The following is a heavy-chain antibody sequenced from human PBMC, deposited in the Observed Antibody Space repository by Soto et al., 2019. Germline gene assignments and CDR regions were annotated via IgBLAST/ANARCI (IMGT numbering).Heavy chain of an antibody. Sequence: ASVKVSCKASGYTFTGYYMHWVRQAPGQGLEWMGWVNPNSGGTNYAQKFQGRVTMTRDTSISTAYMELSRLRSDDTAVYYCASGDAGSYYYYYYYGMDVWGQGTTVTVYS. D-gene: IGHD3-10*01. J-gene: IGHJ6*02. CDR1: GYTFTGYY. V-gene: IGHV1-2*02. CDR3: ASGDAGSYYYYYYYGMDV. CDR2: VNPNSGGT.